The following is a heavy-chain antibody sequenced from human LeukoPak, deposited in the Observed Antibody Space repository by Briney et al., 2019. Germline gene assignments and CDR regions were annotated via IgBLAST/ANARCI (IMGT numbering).Heavy chain of an antibody. CDR3: ARDRPSKRGYSYGYLDY. V-gene: IGHV1-46*01. CDR2: INPSGGST. J-gene: IGHJ4*02. D-gene: IGHD5-18*01. Sequence: ASVKVSCKASGYTFTSYYMHWVRQAPGQGLEWMGIINPSGGSTSYAQKFQGRVTMTRDTSTSTVYMELSSLRSEDTAVYYCARDRPSKRGYSYGYLDYWGQGTLVTVPS. CDR1: GYTFTSYY.